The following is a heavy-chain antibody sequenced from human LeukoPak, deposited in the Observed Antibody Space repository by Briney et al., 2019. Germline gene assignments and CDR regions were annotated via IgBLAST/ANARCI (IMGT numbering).Heavy chain of an antibody. J-gene: IGHJ3*02. CDR1: GFSFSSHG. D-gene: IGHD3-22*01. V-gene: IGHV3-7*01. CDR3: ARSTHYYDSSGYYYADPFDAFDI. Sequence: GGSLRLSCAGSGFSFSSHGMNWVRQAPGKGLEWVANIKQDGSEKYYVDSVKGRFTISRDNAKNSLYLQMNSLRAEDTAVYYCARSTHYYDSSGYYYADPFDAFDIWGQGTMVTVSS. CDR2: IKQDGSEK.